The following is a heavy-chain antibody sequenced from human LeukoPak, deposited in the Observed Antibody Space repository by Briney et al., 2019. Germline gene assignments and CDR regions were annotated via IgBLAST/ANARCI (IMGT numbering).Heavy chain of an antibody. D-gene: IGHD3-16*01. V-gene: IGHV3-74*01. J-gene: IGHJ4*02. CDR3: ARDLVGEDY. CDR1: GCTLSTYW. CDR2: MNSDGRTT. Sequence: GGSLRLSCAASGCTLSTYWMPWVRPDPGPGLVWVSRMNSDGRTTNYADSVKGRFTISRDNSKNTLYLQMNSLRAEDTAVYYCARDLVGEDYWGQGTLVTVSS.